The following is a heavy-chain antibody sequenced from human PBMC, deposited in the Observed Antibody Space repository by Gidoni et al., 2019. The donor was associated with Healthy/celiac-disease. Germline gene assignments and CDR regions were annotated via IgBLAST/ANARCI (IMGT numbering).Heavy chain of an antibody. CDR1: GGSVSSGSYY. V-gene: IGHV4-61*01. CDR2: IYYSGST. Sequence: QVQLQESGPGLVKPSETLSLTCTVSGGSVSSGSYYWSWIRQPPGKGLEWIGYIYYSGSTNYNPSLKSRVTISVDTSKNQFSLKLSSVTAADTAVYYCASALGYCISTSCYEGGHGMDVWGQGTTVTVSS. D-gene: IGHD2-2*01. J-gene: IGHJ6*02. CDR3: ASALGYCISTSCYEGGHGMDV.